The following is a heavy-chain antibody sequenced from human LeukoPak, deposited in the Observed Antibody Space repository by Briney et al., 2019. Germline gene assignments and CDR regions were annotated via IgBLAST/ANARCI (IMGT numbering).Heavy chain of an antibody. CDR2: IYTSGST. D-gene: IGHD6-13*01. V-gene: IGHV4-61*02. CDR1: GGSISSGSYY. CDR3: ARDPGAAADYYYYYYMDV. J-gene: IGHJ6*03. Sequence: SQTLSLNCTVSGGSISSGSYYWSWIRQPAGKGLEWIGRIYTSGSTNYNPSLKSRVTISVDTSKNQFSLKLSSVTAADTAVYYCARDPGAAADYYYYYYMDVWGKGTTVTVSS.